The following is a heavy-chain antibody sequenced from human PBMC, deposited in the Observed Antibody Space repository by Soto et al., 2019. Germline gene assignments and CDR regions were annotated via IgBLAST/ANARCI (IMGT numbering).Heavy chain of an antibody. CDR1: GYTFTSYG. V-gene: IGHV1-18*01. J-gene: IGHJ5*02. CDR2: ISAYNGNT. CDR3: ARAYYANEWFDP. D-gene: IGHD3-10*01. Sequence: ASVKFSCKASGYTFTSYGISWVRQAPGQVLECMVWISAYNGNTSYXXKLQGRVXXTTDTSTSIAXMELRXLRSDDTAVYYCARAYYANEWFDPWRQGTLVTVSS.